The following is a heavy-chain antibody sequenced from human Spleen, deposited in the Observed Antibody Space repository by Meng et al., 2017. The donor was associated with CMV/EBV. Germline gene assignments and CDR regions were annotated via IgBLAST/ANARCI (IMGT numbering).Heavy chain of an antibody. V-gene: IGHV4-38-2*02. Sequence: SETLSLTCTVSGGSISSYYWGWIRQPPGKGLEWIGSIYHSGSTYYNPSLKSRVTISVDTSKNQFSLKLSSVTAADTAVYYCARHSSSWEIDYWGQGTLVTVSS. D-gene: IGHD6-13*01. CDR1: GGSISSYY. CDR2: IYHSGST. J-gene: IGHJ4*02. CDR3: ARHSSSWEIDY.